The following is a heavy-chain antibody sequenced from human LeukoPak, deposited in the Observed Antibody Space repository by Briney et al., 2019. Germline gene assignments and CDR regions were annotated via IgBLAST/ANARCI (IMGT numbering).Heavy chain of an antibody. V-gene: IGHV4-34*01. D-gene: IGHD3-22*01. Sequence: PSETLSLTCAVYGGPFSGYYWSWIRQPPGKGLEWIGEINHSGSTNYNPSLKSRVTISVDTSKNQFSLKLSSVTAADTAVYYCTRGSIAYYYMDVWGKGTTVTISS. CDR2: INHSGST. CDR1: GGPFSGYY. CDR3: TRGSIAYYYMDV. J-gene: IGHJ6*03.